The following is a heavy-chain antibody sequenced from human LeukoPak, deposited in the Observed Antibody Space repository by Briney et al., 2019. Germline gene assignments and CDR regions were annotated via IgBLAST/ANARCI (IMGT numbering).Heavy chain of an antibody. CDR3: ARQWIQLWLIDY. V-gene: IGHV3-9*01. Sequence: PGRSLRLSCAASGFTFDDYAMHWVRQAPGKGLEWVSGISWNGVDIGYADSVKGRFTISRDNSKNTLYLQMNNLRAEDTAVYYCARQWIQLWLIDYWGQGTLVTVSS. J-gene: IGHJ4*02. D-gene: IGHD5-18*01. CDR2: ISWNGVDI. CDR1: GFTFDDYA.